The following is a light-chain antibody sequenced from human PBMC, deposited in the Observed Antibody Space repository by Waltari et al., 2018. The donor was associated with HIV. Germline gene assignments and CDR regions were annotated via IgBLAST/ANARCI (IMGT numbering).Light chain of an antibody. CDR3: ATWDSRLNSYV. V-gene: IGLV1-51*02. J-gene: IGLJ1*01. Sequence: QSVLTQPPSISSPPGQRLTSTCSSRLPIITTYLVSRYQHGPGTAPKLLIYENDKRPSGIPDRVSGSKSDTSATLGISGFRTGDEADYYCATWDSRLNSYVFGSGTTVIVL. CDR1: LPIITTYL. CDR2: END.